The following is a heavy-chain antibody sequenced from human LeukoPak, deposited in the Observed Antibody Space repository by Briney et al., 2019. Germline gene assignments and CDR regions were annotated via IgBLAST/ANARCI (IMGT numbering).Heavy chain of an antibody. V-gene: IGHV4-61*02. CDR2: IYTSGST. CDR1: GGSISSGSYY. J-gene: IGHJ5*02. D-gene: IGHD6-19*01. Sequence: SQTLSLTCTVSGGSISSGSYYWSWIRQPAGKGLEWIGRIYTSGSTNYHPSLKSRVTISVDTSKNQFSLKLSSVTAADTAVYYCARDLWAAGTRWFDPWGQGTLVTVSS. CDR3: ARDLWAAGTRWFDP.